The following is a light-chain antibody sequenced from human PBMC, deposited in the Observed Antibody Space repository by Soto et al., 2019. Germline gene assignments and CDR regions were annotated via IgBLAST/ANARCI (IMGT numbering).Light chain of an antibody. Sequence: EIVMTQSPATLSVSPVERATLSCRASQSVSSNLAWYQQKPGLAPGLLIYGASSRATGIPDGFSGSGSGTDFNLTVNRLAPEDFAVYYCHQYATSPRTFGQGTKVDIK. CDR2: GAS. CDR3: HQYATSPRT. CDR1: QSVSSN. J-gene: IGKJ1*01. V-gene: IGKV3-20*01.